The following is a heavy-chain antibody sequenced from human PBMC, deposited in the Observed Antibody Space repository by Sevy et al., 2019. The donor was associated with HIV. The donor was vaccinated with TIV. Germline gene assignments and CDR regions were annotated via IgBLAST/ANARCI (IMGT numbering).Heavy chain of an antibody. D-gene: IGHD2-2*01. V-gene: IGHV1-69*13. CDR3: ARVNPIVVVPAARGGCFDP. CDR1: GGTFSSYA. CDR2: IIPIFGTA. Sequence: ASVKVSCKASGGTFSSYAISWVRQAPGQGLEWMGGIIPIFGTANYAQKFQGRVTITADESTSTAYMELSSLRSEDTAVYYCARVNPIVVVPAARGGCFDPWGQGTLVTVSS. J-gene: IGHJ5*02.